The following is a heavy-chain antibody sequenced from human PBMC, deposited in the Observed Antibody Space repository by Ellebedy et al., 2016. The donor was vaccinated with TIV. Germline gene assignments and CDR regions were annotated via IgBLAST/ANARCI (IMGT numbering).Heavy chain of an antibody. J-gene: IGHJ6*02. D-gene: IGHD2-2*01. V-gene: IGHV3-30*02. Sequence: GESLKISCAASGFTFSSYAMHWVRQAPGKGLEWVSFIQYDGINKYDADSVKGRFTISRDNSKNTLYLQMNSLRAEDTAVYYCAKTLVPALFGNYYFYALDVWGQGTTVTVSS. CDR3: AKTLVPALFGNYYFYALDV. CDR1: GFTFSSYA. CDR2: IQYDGINK.